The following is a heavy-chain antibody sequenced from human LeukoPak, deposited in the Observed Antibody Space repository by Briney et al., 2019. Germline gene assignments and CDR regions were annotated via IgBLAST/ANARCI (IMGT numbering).Heavy chain of an antibody. CDR2: IFYSGRT. D-gene: IGHD3-22*01. Sequence: SGTLSLTCSVSGGSISSSRVSWGWIRQPPGKGLEWIGIIFYSGRTFYNSSLSSRVTISVDTSKSQFSLRLSSVTAADTATYYCARLDNSGYYFIDYWGQGSLVIVSS. J-gene: IGHJ4*02. V-gene: IGHV4-39*01. CDR1: GGSISSSRVS. CDR3: ARLDNSGYYFIDY.